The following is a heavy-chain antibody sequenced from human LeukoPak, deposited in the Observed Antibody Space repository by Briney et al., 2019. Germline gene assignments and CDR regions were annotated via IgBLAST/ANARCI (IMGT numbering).Heavy chain of an antibody. Sequence: GGSLRLSCAVSGLTFSSYAMSWVRQAPGKGLEWVSAISGSGGSTNYADSVKGRFTISRDNSKNTLYLQMNSLRAEDTAVYYCAKDVTTTVTYNDYWGQGTLVTVSS. J-gene: IGHJ4*02. CDR3: AKDVTTTVTYNDY. CDR2: ISGSGGST. D-gene: IGHD4-17*01. CDR1: GLTFSSYA. V-gene: IGHV3-23*01.